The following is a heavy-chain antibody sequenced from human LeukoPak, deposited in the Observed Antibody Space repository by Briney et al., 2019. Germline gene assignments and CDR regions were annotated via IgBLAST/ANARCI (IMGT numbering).Heavy chain of an antibody. CDR3: ARVGSGSYYNLFDY. V-gene: IGHV4-31*03. CDR1: GGSISSGGYY. J-gene: IGHJ4*02. Sequence: SQTLSLTCTVSGGSISSGGYYWSWIRQHPGKGLEWIGYIYYSGSTYYNPSLKSRVTISVDTSKNQFSLKLSSGTAADTAVYYCARVGSGSYYNLFDYWGQGTLVTVSS. CDR2: IYYSGST. D-gene: IGHD3-10*01.